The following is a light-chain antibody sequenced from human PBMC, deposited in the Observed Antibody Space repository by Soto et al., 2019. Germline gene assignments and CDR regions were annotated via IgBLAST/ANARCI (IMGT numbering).Light chain of an antibody. CDR2: VAS. J-gene: IGKJ2*01. V-gene: IGKV1-39*01. CDR1: QSISRY. Sequence: DIQMTQSPSSLSASVGDRVTITCRASQSISRYLNWYQQKPGKAPNLLIYVASSLQSGVPSRFSGSGSGTDFTLTISSLQPEDFATYYCQQSYSTPPYTFGQGTKVDIK. CDR3: QQSYSTPPYT.